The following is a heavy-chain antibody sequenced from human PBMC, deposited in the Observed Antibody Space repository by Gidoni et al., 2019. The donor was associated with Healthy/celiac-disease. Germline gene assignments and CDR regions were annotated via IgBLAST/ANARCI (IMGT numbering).Heavy chain of an antibody. CDR2: ISYDGSNK. Sequence: QVQLVESGGGVVQPGSSLRLSCAASGFTFSSYGMHWVRQAPGKGLEWVAVISYDGSNKYYADSVKGRFTISRDNSKNTLYLQMNSLRAEDTAVYYCAKASYSSSSGYFDYWGQGTLVTVSS. CDR1: GFTFSSYG. D-gene: IGHD6-6*01. CDR3: AKASYSSSSGYFDY. V-gene: IGHV3-30*18. J-gene: IGHJ4*02.